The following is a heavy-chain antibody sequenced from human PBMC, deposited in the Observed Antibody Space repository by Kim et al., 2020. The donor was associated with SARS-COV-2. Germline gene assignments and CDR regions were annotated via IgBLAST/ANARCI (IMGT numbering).Heavy chain of an antibody. D-gene: IGHD3-22*01. CDR1: GFTFSDYY. CDR2: TRNKANSYTT. CDR3: ARVVPPSMIVDVDAFDI. Sequence: GGSLRLSCAASGFTFSDYYMDWVRQAPGKGLEWVGRTRNKANSYTTEYAASVKGRITISRDDSKNSLYLQMNSLKTEDTAVYYCARVVPPSMIVDVDAFDIWGQGTMVTVSS. V-gene: IGHV3-72*01. J-gene: IGHJ3*02.